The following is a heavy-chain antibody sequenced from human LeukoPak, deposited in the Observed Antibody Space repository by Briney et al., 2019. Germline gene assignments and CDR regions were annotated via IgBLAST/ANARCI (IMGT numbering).Heavy chain of an antibody. D-gene: IGHD6-6*01. Sequence: PGGSLRLSCAASGFTFSSYAMSWVRQAPGKGLEWVSAISGSGGSTYYADSVKGRFTISRDNSKNTLYLQMNSLRAEDTAVYYCAKPYKARLYYYHYMDVWGKGTTVTVSS. J-gene: IGHJ6*03. CDR3: AKPYKARLYYYHYMDV. CDR1: GFTFSSYA. V-gene: IGHV3-23*01. CDR2: ISGSGGST.